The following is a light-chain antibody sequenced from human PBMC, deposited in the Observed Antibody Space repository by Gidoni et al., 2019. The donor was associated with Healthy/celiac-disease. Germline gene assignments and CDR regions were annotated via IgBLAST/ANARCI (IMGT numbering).Light chain of an antibody. J-gene: IGLJ2*01. V-gene: IGLV1-44*01. Sequence: QSVLTQPPSASGTPGQRVTISCSGSSSNIGSNTVNWYQQLPGTAPNLLIYSNNQRPSGVPDRFSGSKSGTSASLAISGLQSEDEADYYCAAWDDSLNVSVVFGGGTKLTV. CDR1: SSNIGSNT. CDR3: AAWDDSLNVSVV. CDR2: SNN.